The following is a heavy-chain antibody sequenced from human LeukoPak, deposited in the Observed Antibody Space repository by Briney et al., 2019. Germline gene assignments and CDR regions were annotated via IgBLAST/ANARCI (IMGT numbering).Heavy chain of an antibody. CDR2: ISGSGGST. CDR3: AKDQGVHSSVETLDY. Sequence: GGSLRLSCAASGFTFSSYGMSWVRQAPGKGLEWVSAISGSGGSTYYADSVKGRFTISRDNSKNTLYLQMNSLRAEDTAVYYCAKDQGVHSSVETLDYWGQGTLVTVSS. J-gene: IGHJ4*02. V-gene: IGHV3-23*01. D-gene: IGHD3-22*01. CDR1: GFTFSSYG.